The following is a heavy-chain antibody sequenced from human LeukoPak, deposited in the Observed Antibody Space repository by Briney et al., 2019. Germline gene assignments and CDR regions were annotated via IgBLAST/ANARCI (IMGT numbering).Heavy chain of an antibody. CDR2: ISTSGGSS. CDR3: ATYNWGSAFDI. CDR1: GFTFSSYA. V-gene: IGHV3-23*01. D-gene: IGHD7-27*01. Sequence: GGSLRLSCAASGFTFSSYAMSWVGQAPGKGLEWVSGISTSGGSSSYADSVKGRFTISRDNPRNTLYMQMNSLRAEDTAVYYCATYNWGSAFDIWGQGTMVTVSS. J-gene: IGHJ3*02.